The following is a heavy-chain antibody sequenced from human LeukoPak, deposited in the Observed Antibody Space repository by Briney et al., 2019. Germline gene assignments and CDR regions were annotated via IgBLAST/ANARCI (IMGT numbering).Heavy chain of an antibody. Sequence: SETLSLTCTVSGSSISSYYWSWIRQPPGKGLEWIGYIYYSGSTNYNPSLKSRVTISVDMSKNQFSLKLSSVTASDTAVYYCARGIGSLDPWGQGTLVTVSS. CDR2: IYYSGST. CDR3: ARGIGSLDP. CDR1: GSSISSYY. D-gene: IGHD2-2*03. J-gene: IGHJ5*02. V-gene: IGHV4-59*01.